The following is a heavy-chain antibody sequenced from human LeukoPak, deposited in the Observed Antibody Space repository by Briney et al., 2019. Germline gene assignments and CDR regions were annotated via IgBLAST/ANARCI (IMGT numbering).Heavy chain of an antibody. V-gene: IGHV4-39*07. CDR1: GGSISSSSYY. CDR2: IYYSGST. Sequence: SETLSLTCTVSGGSISSSSYYWGWIRQPPGKGLEWIGSIYYSGSTYYNPSLKSRVTISVDTSKNQSSLKLSSVTAADTAVYYCAIRMVRGVINWFDPWGQGTLVTVSS. CDR3: AIRMVRGVINWFDP. J-gene: IGHJ5*02. D-gene: IGHD3-10*01.